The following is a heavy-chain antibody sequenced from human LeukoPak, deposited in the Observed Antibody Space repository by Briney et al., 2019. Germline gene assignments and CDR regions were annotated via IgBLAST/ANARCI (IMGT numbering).Heavy chain of an antibody. CDR1: GFTFSNYG. CDR2: IWYDGSNR. Sequence: GGSLRLSCAASGFTFSNYGMHWVRQAPGKGLEWVAVIWYDGSNRYHADSVKGRFTIARDNSKNTLNLQMNSLRAEDTAVYYCARSRAPDYWGQGTLVTVSS. CDR3: ARSRAPDY. J-gene: IGHJ4*02. V-gene: IGHV3-33*01.